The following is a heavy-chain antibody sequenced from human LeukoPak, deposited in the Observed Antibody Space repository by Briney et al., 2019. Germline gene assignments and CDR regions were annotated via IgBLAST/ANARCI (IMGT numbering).Heavy chain of an antibody. CDR3: ARGARPAAFDI. J-gene: IGHJ3*02. CDR1: GGSISSGGYY. CDR2: IYYSGIT. V-gene: IGHV4-31*03. Sequence: ASETLSLTCTVSGGSISSGGYYWSWIRQHPGKGLEWIGYIYYSGITYYNPSLKSRVTISVDTSKNQFSLKLSSVTAADTAVYYCARGARPAAFDIWGQGTMVTVSS.